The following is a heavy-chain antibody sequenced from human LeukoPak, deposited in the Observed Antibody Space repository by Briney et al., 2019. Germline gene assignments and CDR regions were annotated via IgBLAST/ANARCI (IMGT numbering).Heavy chain of an antibody. J-gene: IGHJ6*02. Sequence: SVNVSCKASGGTFSSYAISGVRQAPGQGLEWMGRIIPILGIANYAQKFQGRVTITADKSTSTAYMELSSLRSEDTAVYYCARVGYDTATGWSYYYYGMGVWDQGTTAIVS. CDR3: ARVGYDTATGWSYYYYGMGV. CDR2: IIPILGIA. D-gene: IGHD3-9*01. V-gene: IGHV1-69*04. CDR1: GGTFSSYA.